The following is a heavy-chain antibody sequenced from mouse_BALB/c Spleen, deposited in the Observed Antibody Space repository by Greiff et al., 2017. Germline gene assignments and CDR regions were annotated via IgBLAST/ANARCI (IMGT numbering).Heavy chain of an antibody. CDR2: ISSGSSTI. CDR1: GFTFSSFG. J-gene: IGHJ3*01. V-gene: IGHV5-17*02. CDR3: ARCVYDGYYMFAY. Sequence: EVQLVESGGGLVQPGGSRKLSCAASGFTFSSFGMHWVRQAPEKGLEWVAYISSGSSTIYYADTVKGRFTISRDNPKNTLFLQMTSLRSEDTAMYYCARCVYDGYYMFAYWGQGTLVTVSA. D-gene: IGHD2-3*01.